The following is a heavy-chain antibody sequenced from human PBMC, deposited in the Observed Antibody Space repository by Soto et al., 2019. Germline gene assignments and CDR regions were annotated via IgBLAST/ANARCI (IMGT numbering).Heavy chain of an antibody. V-gene: IGHV4-4*07. CDR3: VRGRSYSVYDF. D-gene: IGHD5-12*01. Sequence: SETLSLTCTVSGGSISGHSWIWIRQPAGRGLEWIGHIYPSGSTSYNPSLRSRVSMSLDTSNNQIFLNLTSVTAADTAVFYCVRGRSYSVYDFWGPGTLVTVSS. CDR2: IYPSGST. J-gene: IGHJ4*02. CDR1: GGSISGHS.